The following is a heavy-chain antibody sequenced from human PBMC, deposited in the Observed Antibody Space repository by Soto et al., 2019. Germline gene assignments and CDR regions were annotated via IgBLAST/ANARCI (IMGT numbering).Heavy chain of an antibody. CDR3: ARDADAITMVRGVIPNYYYGMDV. Sequence: SDTLSLTCAVSGGSISSSNWWSWVRQPPGKGLEWIGEIYHSGSTNYNPSLKSRVTISVDKSKNQFSLKLSSVTAADTAVYYCARDADAITMVRGVIPNYYYGMDVWGQGTTVTVSS. CDR2: IYHSGST. V-gene: IGHV4-4*02. J-gene: IGHJ6*02. D-gene: IGHD3-10*01. CDR1: GGSISSSNW.